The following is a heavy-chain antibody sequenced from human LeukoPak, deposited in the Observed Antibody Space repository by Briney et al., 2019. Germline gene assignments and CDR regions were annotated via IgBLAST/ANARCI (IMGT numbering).Heavy chain of an antibody. J-gene: IGHJ6*03. CDR3: TRGSIDYYYMAV. CDR2: IYYSGST. D-gene: IGHD3-22*01. CDR1: GGSISSYY. Sequence: SETLSLTCTVSGGSISSYYWIWIRQPPGKGLEWIGNIYYSGSTNYNPSLKSRVTISVATSKNQFSLKLSSVTAADTAVYYCTRGSIDYYYMAVWGKGTTVTISS. V-gene: IGHV4-59*01.